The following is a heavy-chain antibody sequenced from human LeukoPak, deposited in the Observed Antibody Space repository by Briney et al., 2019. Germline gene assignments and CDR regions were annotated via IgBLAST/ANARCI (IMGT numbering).Heavy chain of an antibody. J-gene: IGHJ6*03. CDR3: ARGTSGTTAYYYYMDV. D-gene: IGHD1-1*01. V-gene: IGHV3-66*01. Sequence: GGSLRLSCAASGFTVSSNYMGWVRQAPGKGLEWVSVIYSGGSTYYADSVKGRFTISRDNSKNTLYLQMNSLRAEDTAVYYCARGTSGTTAYYYYMDVWGKGTTVTISS. CDR1: GFTVSSNY. CDR2: IYSGGST.